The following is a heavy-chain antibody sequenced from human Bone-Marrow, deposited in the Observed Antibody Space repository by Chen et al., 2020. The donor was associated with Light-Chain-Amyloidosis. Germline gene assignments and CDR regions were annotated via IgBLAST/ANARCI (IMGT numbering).Heavy chain of an antibody. CDR2: INGDGSST. J-gene: IGHJ4*02. D-gene: IGHD2-15*01. Sequence: EVQLVQSGGGLVQPGGSLRLSCAASTFTISEYWMHWVRQAPGKGLVWVSRINGDGSSTSYADSVKGRFTISRDNAKNTLYLQMNSLRAEDTAVYYCARAYCSGDSCPNSLGYWGQGTLVTVSS. V-gene: IGHV3-74*01. CDR3: ARAYCSGDSCPNSLGY. CDR1: TFTISEYW.